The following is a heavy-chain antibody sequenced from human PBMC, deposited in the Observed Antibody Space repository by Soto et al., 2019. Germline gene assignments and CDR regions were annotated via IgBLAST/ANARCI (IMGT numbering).Heavy chain of an antibody. CDR2: IYHSGST. J-gene: IGHJ4*02. Sequence: SETLSVTCAVRGCSIGSRYWWSWVRHSAGTGLEWIGEIYHSGSTNYNPSLKSRVTISVDTSKNQFSLKLSTVTAADTAVYYCDRGPAMAPRLIYFDYWGEGNLVTFTS. CDR1: GCSIGSRYW. D-gene: IGHD5-18*01. CDR3: DRGPAMAPRLIYFDY. V-gene: IGHV4-4*02.